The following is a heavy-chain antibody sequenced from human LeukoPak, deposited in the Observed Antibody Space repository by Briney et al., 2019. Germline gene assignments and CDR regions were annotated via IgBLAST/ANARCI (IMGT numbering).Heavy chain of an antibody. CDR3: AKGRYGDYAAMDY. D-gene: IGHD4-17*01. CDR1: GFTLSSYA. V-gene: IGHV3-23*01. Sequence: GGSLRLSCAASGFTLSSYAMSWVRQAPGKGLEWVSSISASGGGTNYADSVKGRFTISRDNSKNTVYLQMNSLRDEDTAVYYCAKGRYGDYAAMDYWGQGTLVTVSS. CDR2: ISASGGGT. J-gene: IGHJ4*02.